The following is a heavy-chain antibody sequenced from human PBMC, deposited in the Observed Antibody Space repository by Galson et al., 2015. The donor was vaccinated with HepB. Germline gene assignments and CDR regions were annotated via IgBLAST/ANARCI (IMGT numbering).Heavy chain of an antibody. CDR3: AREATPAPDAVDI. CDR2: ISSSSSTI. Sequence: FLRLSCGACGFAFSRYSMNWVRQAPGKGLEWVSYISSSSSTIYYADSVKGRFTISRDNAKNSLYLQMNSLRAEDTAVYYCAREATPAPDAVDIWGQGTMVTVSS. V-gene: IGHV3-48*04. J-gene: IGHJ3*02. CDR1: GFAFSRYS. D-gene: IGHD5-12*01.